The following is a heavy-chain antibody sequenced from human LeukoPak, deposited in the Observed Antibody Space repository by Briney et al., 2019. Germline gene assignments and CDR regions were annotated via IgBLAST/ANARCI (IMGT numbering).Heavy chain of an antibody. CDR1: GFPVSRNY. J-gene: IGHJ4*02. CDR3: ANLPRGDY. CDR2: IYSGGNT. V-gene: IGHV3-53*01. Sequence: PGGSLRLSCAASGFPVSRNYMSWGRPAPGKGLEWVSVIYSGGNTYYADFVKGRFTISRDNSKNTLYLQINSLTAEDTAVYYCANLPRGDYWGLGTLVTVSS. D-gene: IGHD3-10*01.